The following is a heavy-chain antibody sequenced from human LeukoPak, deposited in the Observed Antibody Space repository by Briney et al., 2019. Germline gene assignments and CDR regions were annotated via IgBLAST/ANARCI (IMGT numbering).Heavy chain of an antibody. Sequence: SETLSLTCSVSGGSIRDVSYYWGWVRQPPGRGLEWIGSIYYSGSTYYNPALKSRVTISVDTSKNQFSLKLTSVTAADTALYYCAAHNYFDSSGYYPWGQGTLVTVSS. V-gene: IGHV4-39*01. D-gene: IGHD3-22*01. CDR2: IYYSGST. J-gene: IGHJ5*02. CDR1: GGSIRDVSYY. CDR3: AAHNYFDSSGYYP.